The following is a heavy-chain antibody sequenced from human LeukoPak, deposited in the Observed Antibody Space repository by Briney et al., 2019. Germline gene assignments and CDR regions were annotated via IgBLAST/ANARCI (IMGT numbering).Heavy chain of an antibody. Sequence: SETLSLTCTVSGGSISTVYWTWVRQPPGKGLEWIGYIHNSVTNSKPSLKSRVTISVDTSKNQSSLKLSSVTAADTAVYYCARYGGYYFDYWGQGTMVTVSS. V-gene: IGHV4-59*08. CDR3: ARYGGYYFDY. J-gene: IGHJ4*02. CDR1: GGSISTVY. CDR2: IHNSVT. D-gene: IGHD3-16*01.